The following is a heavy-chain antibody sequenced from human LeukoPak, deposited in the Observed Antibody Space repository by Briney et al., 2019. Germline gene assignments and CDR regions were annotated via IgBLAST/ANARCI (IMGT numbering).Heavy chain of an antibody. CDR2: ITSSGST. J-gene: IGHJ4*02. D-gene: IGHD4-17*01. Sequence: GASLRLSCAASGFTFNNYAMNWVRQAPGKGLEWVSVITSSGSTYYADSVKGRFTISRDNSKNTLYLQMNSLRAEDTAIYYCAKDLYGDYDFDCWGRGTLVTVCS. V-gene: IGHV3-23*01. CDR3: AKDLYGDYDFDC. CDR1: GFTFNNYA.